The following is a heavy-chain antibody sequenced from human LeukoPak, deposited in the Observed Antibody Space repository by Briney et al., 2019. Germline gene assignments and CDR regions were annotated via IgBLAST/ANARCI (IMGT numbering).Heavy chain of an antibody. CDR3: ARAARFYGSSGAHAFDI. D-gene: IGHD3-22*01. CDR1: GFTFSNYD. V-gene: IGHV3-13*01. Sequence: GGSLRLSCVASGFTFSNYDMHWVRQGTGKGLEWVSGICTGGDTHYPDSVKGRFTISRENAKNSLFLQMNSLRVGDTAMYYCARAARFYGSSGAHAFDIWGQGTMVTVS. CDR2: ICTGGDT. J-gene: IGHJ3*02.